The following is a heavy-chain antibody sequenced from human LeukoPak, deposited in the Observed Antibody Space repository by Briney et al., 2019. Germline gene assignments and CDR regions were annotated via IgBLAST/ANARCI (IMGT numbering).Heavy chain of an antibody. CDR3: ARDRVVINPGYFFDL. D-gene: IGHD3-22*01. CDR1: GFSFSSND. V-gene: IGHV3-13*01. J-gene: IGHJ2*01. Sequence: HSGGSLRLSCAASGFSFSSNDMHWVRQATGKGLEWVSAIGTAGDTYYSGSVKGRFTISKENAKNSLYLQMNSLRAEDTAIYYCARDRVVINPGYFFDLWGRGMTVTVSS. CDR2: IGTAGDT.